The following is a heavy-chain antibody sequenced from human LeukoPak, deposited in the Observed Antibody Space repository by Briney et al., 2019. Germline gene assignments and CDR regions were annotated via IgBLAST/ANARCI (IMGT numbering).Heavy chain of an antibody. D-gene: IGHD1-26*01. CDR1: ESTFSDYW. V-gene: IGHV3-74*01. CDR3: AKPVGAPRYFDS. Sequence: GGSLRLSCAASESTFSDYWMHWVRQAPGKGLVWVSSINDNGRRTSYAESVKGRFTISRDNAKNTLSLQMNSLRAEDTAVYYCAKPVGAPRYFDSWGQGTLVTVSS. CDR2: INDNGRRT. J-gene: IGHJ4*02.